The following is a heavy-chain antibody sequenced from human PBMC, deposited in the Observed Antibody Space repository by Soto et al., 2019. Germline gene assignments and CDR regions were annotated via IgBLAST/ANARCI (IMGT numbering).Heavy chain of an antibody. CDR1: GFTFSNTW. CDR3: TTGYGSPGWDGY. CDR2: IKNKIAGGTT. D-gene: IGHD5-18*01. J-gene: IGHJ4*02. Sequence: EVQLVESGGDLVKPGGSLRLSCAASGFTFSNTWMNWVRQAPGKGLEWVGLIKNKIAGGTTDYAAPVKGRFTISRDDSKNMLYLQMNSLKTEDTAMYYCTTGYGSPGWDGYWGQGTLVTVSS. V-gene: IGHV3-15*07.